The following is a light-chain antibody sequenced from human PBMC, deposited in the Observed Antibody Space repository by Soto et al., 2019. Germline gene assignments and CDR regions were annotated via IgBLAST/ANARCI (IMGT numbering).Light chain of an antibody. J-gene: IGLJ1*01. Sequence: QSALTQPASVSGSPGQSITISCTGTSSDVGGYNYVSWYQQHPGKAPKLMIYEVSNRPSGVSDRFSGSKSGNTASLTISGLQAEDEADYYCSSYTSRTTYVLGIGTKLTVL. CDR1: SSDVGGYNY. V-gene: IGLV2-14*01. CDR2: EVS. CDR3: SSYTSRTTYV.